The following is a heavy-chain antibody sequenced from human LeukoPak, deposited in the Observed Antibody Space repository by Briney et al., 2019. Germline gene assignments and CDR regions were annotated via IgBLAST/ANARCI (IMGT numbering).Heavy chain of an antibody. CDR2: IYYSGST. CDR3: ARDEDDSSGYYY. Sequence: SETLSLTCTVSGGSVSSGSYYWSWIRQPPGKGLEWIGYIYYSGSTNYNPSLKSRVTISVDTSKNQFSLKLSSVTAADTAVYYCARDEDDSSGYYYWGQGTLVTVSS. V-gene: IGHV4-61*01. J-gene: IGHJ4*02. CDR1: GGSVSSGSYY. D-gene: IGHD3-22*01.